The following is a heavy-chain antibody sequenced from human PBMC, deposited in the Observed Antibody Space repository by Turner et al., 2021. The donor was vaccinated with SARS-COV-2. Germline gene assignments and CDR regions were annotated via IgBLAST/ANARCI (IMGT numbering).Heavy chain of an antibody. CDR2: ISDSGGHT. Sequence: EVQLVESGGGLVKPGGSLRLCCAASGFTFSTYAMSWVRQAPGKGLEWVSTISDSGGHTYYADSVKGRFTISRDNSKNTLYLQMNSLRAEDTAVYYCAKAPSFSGHFDYWGQGTLVTVSS. V-gene: IGHV3-23*04. J-gene: IGHJ4*02. CDR3: AKAPSFSGHFDY. D-gene: IGHD5-12*01. CDR1: GFTFSTYA.